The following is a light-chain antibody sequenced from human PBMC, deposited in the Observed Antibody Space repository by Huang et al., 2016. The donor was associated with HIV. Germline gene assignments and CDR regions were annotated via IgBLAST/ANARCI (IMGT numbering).Light chain of an antibody. CDR1: QSVSSN. Sequence: EIVMTQSPATLSVSPGERATLSCRASQSVSSNLAWYQQKPGQAPSLLIYAASTRATGIPSSFSGSGSGTEFTLTISSLQSEDFAVYYCQQYNNWPRTFGQGTKVEIK. V-gene: IGKV3-15*01. CDR3: QQYNNWPRT. J-gene: IGKJ1*01. CDR2: AAS.